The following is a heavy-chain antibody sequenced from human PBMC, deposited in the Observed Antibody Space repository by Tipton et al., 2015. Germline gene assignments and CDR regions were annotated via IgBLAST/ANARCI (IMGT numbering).Heavy chain of an antibody. CDR3: ARESAAGGKNFDY. J-gene: IGHJ4*02. D-gene: IGHD6-13*01. CDR1: GGTFDSHV. CDR2: IIPVFGIV. Sequence: QLVQSGAEVQKPGSSVKVSCKASGGTFDSHVIHWVRQAPGQGLEWMGGIIPVFGIVNYAQKFKGRVTMTADESTSTAYLQLTSLRSEDTAVYYCARESAAGGKNFDYWGQGTLVTVSS. V-gene: IGHV1-69*01.